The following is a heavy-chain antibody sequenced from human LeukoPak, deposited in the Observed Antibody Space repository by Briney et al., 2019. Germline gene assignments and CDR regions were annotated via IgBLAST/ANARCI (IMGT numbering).Heavy chain of an antibody. D-gene: IGHD3-22*01. CDR3: ARRPSGYYDSSGYYAGSGFDY. CDR1: GFTLSSYA. CDR2: ISGSGGTI. V-gene: IGHV3-23*01. J-gene: IGHJ4*02. Sequence: GGSLRLSCAASGFTLSSYAMSWVRQAPGQGLEWVSGISGSGGTIYYADSVKGRFTISRDNAKNSLYLHMNSLRAEDTAVYYCARRPSGYYDSSGYYAGSGFDYWGQGTLVTVSS.